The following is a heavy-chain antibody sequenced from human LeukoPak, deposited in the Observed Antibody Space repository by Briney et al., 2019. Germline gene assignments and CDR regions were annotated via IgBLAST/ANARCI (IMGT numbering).Heavy chain of an antibody. D-gene: IGHD4-11*01. CDR3: ARFKVTVTSIP. CDR2: INPDGSSA. CDR1: GFTFSDYW. Sequence: GGSLRLSCAASGFTFSDYWMHWVRQDLGKGLVWVSRINPDGSSASYADSVKGRFTISRDNAKNTLYLQMNSLRAEDTAVYYCARFKVTVTSIPWGQGTLVTVSS. J-gene: IGHJ5*02. V-gene: IGHV3-74*01.